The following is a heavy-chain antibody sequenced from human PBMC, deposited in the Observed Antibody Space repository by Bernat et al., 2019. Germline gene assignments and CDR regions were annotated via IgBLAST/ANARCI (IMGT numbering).Heavy chain of an antibody. J-gene: IGHJ4*02. D-gene: IGHD2-21*02. CDR3: ARANCGGDCYFRTYPDY. V-gene: IGHV3-21*01. CDR1: GFTFSSYS. Sequence: EVQLVESGGGLVKPGGSLRLSCAASGFTFSSYSMNWVRQAPGKGLEWVSSISSSSSYIYYADSVKGRFTISGDNAKNSRYLKMNSLRAEDTAVYYCARANCGGDCYFRTYPDYWGQGTLVTVSS. CDR2: ISSSSSYI.